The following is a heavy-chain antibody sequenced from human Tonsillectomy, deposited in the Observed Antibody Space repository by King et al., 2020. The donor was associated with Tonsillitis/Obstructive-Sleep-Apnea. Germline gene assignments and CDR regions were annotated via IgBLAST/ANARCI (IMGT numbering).Heavy chain of an antibody. V-gene: IGHV3-30*18. CDR2: ISYDGSNK. CDR1: GFTFSSYG. CDR3: AKDRGGSYYSGADY. J-gene: IGHJ4*02. Sequence: QLVQSGGGVVQPGRSLRLSCAASGFTFSSYGMHWVRQAPGKGLEWVAVISYDGSNKYYADSVKGRFTISRDNSKNTLYLQMNSLRAEEPAWYYCAKDRGGSYYSGADYWGQGTLVTVSS. D-gene: IGHD1-26*01.